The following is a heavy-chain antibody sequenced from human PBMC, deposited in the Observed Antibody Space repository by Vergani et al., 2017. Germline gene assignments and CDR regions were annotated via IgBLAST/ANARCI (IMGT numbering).Heavy chain of an antibody. J-gene: IGHJ4*02. V-gene: IGHV3-9*02. CDR3: VKDHPVFDE. Sequence: EVQLEESGGGLVLPGRSLRLSCVASGVTSAGYAMHWVRQAPGKGLEWVSGISWNSNSIGYADSVKGRFTISRDISKNTLYLEMNSLSAEDTALYHCVKDHPVFDEWGRGTLVSVS. CDR2: ISWNSNSI. CDR1: GVTSAGYA.